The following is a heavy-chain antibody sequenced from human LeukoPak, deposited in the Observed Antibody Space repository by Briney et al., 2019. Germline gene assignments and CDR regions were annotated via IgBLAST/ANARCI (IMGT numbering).Heavy chain of an antibody. D-gene: IGHD4-17*01. CDR1: GGSISSGSYY. CDR3: ARRIHDYGDHHDAFDI. V-gene: IGHV4-61*02. J-gene: IGHJ3*02. Sequence: SQTLSLTCTVSGGSISSGSYYWSWLRQAGGRGLEWIVRIYTSGSTNYNSALKSRVTISVDTSKNQFSLKLSSVTAADTAVYYWARRIHDYGDHHDAFDIWGQGTIVTVSS. CDR2: IYTSGST.